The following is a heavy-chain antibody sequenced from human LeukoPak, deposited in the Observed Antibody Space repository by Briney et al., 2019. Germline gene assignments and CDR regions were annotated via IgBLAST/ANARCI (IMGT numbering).Heavy chain of an antibody. Sequence: GGSLRLSCAASGFTFSSYAMHWVRQAPGKGLEYVSAISSNGGSTYYANSVKGRFTISRDNSKNTLYLQMGSLRAEDTAVYYCARSRDGYNGLFDPWGQGTLVTVSS. V-gene: IGHV3-64*01. CDR1: GFTFSSYA. CDR3: ARSRDGYNGLFDP. CDR2: ISSNGGST. J-gene: IGHJ5*02. D-gene: IGHD5-24*01.